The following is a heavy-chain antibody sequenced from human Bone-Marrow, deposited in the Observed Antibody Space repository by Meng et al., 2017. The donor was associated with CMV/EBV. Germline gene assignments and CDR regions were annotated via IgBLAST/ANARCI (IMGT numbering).Heavy chain of an antibody. V-gene: IGHV3-21*06. D-gene: IGHD4-17*01. CDR3: ARDSPRTTVTWSYYYYGMDV. CDR2: ISSSGSYM. J-gene: IGHJ6*02. CDR1: GFTFSDYC. Sequence: GESLKISCVASGFTFSDYCMNWVRQAPGKGLEWVASISSSGSYMNYAESVKGRFTVSRDSAQNSLYLQMKSLRAEDTAVYYCARDSPRTTVTWSYYYYGMDVWGQGTTVTVSS.